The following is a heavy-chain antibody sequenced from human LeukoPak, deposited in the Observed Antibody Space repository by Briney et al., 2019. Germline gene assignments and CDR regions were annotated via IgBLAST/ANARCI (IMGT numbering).Heavy chain of an antibody. CDR2: ISSSGSTI. J-gene: IGHJ4*02. CDR3: ASSEGWSFDY. CDR1: GFTFSSYE. D-gene: IGHD6-19*01. V-gene: IGHV3-48*03. Sequence: GGSLRLSCAASGFTFSSYEMNWVRQAPGKGLEWVSYISSSGSTIYYADSVKGRFTISRDNAKNSLYLQMNSLRSDDTAVYYCASSEGWSFDYWGQGTLVTVSS.